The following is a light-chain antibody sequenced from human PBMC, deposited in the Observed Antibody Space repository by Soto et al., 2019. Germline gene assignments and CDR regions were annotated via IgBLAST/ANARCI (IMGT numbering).Light chain of an antibody. Sequence: EIVMTQSPATLSVSPGERATLSCRASQSVSSTLAWYQQKPGQAPRLLIYGASNRATGIPARFSGSGSWTEFTLTNSSLQSEDFAVYYGQQYNNWPPTFGQGTKVEIK. CDR2: GAS. CDR3: QQYNNWPPT. V-gene: IGKV3-15*01. J-gene: IGKJ1*01. CDR1: QSVSST.